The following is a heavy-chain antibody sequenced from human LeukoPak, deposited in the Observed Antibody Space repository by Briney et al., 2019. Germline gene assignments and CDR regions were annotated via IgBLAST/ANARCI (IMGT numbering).Heavy chain of an antibody. V-gene: IGHV1-18*01. J-gene: IGHJ4*02. CDR1: GYTVTSYG. D-gene: IGHD2-21*02. CDR2: ISAYNGNT. CDR3: ARDYCGGDCPPLLYY. Sequence: ASVKVSCKASGYTVTSYGMSWVRQAPGQGLEWMGWISAYNGNTNYAQKLQGRFTMTTDTSTSTAYMELRRLRSDDPAVYYCARDYCGGDCPPLLYYWGQGTLVTVSS.